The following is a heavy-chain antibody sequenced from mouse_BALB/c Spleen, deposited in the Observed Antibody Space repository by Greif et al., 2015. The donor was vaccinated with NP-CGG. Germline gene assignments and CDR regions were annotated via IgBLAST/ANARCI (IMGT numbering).Heavy chain of an antibody. CDR3: ARYDYDVRYAMDY. J-gene: IGHJ4*01. CDR1: GFTFSSFG. V-gene: IGHV5-17*02. Sequence: EVKLVESGGGLVQPGGSRKLSCAASGFTFSSFGMHWVRQAPEKGLEWVAYISSGSSTIYYADTVKGRFTISRDNPKNTLFLQMTSLRSEDTAMYYCARYDYDVRYAMDYWGQGTSVTVSS. CDR2: ISSGSSTI. D-gene: IGHD2-4*01.